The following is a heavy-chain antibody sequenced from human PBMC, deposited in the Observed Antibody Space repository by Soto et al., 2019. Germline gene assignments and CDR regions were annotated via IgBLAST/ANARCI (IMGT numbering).Heavy chain of an antibody. CDR3: ARVRDRQWLVLXAFDI. CDR2: IYHSGST. D-gene: IGHD6-19*01. J-gene: IGHJ3*02. V-gene: IGHV4-30-2*01. CDR1: GGSISSGGYS. Sequence: TLSLTCAVSGGSISSGGYSWSWIRQPPGKGLEWIGYIYHSGSTYYNPSLKSRVTISVDRSKNQFSLKLSSVTAADTAVYYCARVRDRQWLVLXAFDIWGQGTMVT.